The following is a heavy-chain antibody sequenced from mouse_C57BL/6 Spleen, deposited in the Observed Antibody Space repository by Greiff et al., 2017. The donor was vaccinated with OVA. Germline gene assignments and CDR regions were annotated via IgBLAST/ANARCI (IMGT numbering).Heavy chain of an antibody. CDR2: ISYDGSN. J-gene: IGHJ2*01. Sequence: EVQLQQSGPGLVKPSQSLSLTCSVTGYSITSGYYWNWIRQFPGNKLEWMGYISYDGSNNYNPSLKNRISITRDTSKNQFFLKLNSVTTEDTATYYCAGGYYRLYYFDYWGQGTTLTVSS. CDR3: AGGYYRLYYFDY. V-gene: IGHV3-6*01. D-gene: IGHD2-12*01. CDR1: GYSITSGYY.